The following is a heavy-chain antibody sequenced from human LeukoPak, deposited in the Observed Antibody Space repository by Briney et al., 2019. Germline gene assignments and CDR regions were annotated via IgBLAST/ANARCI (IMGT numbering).Heavy chain of an antibody. D-gene: IGHD3-10*01. CDR3: AKDPNYYGSGSYYLDY. V-gene: IGHV3-30*02. J-gene: IGHJ4*02. Sequence: GGSLRLSCAASGFTFSRAGMHWVRQTPGKGLEWVAAVRNDGSTKFYTDSVKGRFTISRDNSKNTLYLQMNSLRAEDTAVYYCAKDPNYYGSGSYYLDYWGQGTLVTVSS. CDR2: VRNDGSTK. CDR1: GFTFSRAG.